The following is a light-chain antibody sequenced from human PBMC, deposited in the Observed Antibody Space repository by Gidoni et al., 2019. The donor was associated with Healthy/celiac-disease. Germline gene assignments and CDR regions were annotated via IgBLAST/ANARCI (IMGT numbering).Light chain of an antibody. V-gene: IGLV2-14*03. J-gene: IGLJ2*01. CDR2: DVS. CDR1: SSDVGGYNY. CDR3: SSYTSSSTVV. Sequence: QSALTQPASVSGSPGQPITISCTGTSSDVGGYNYVSWYQQHPGKAPKLMIYDVSTRPSGVSNRFSGSKSGNTASLTISGLQAEDEADYYCSSYTSSSTVVFGGGTKLTV.